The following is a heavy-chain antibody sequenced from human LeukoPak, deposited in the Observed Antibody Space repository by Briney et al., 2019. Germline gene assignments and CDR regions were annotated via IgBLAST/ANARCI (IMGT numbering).Heavy chain of an antibody. Sequence: SETLSLTCAVYGGSFSGYYWSWIRQPPGKGLEWIGEINHSGSTNYNPSLKSRVTISVDTSKNQFSLKLSSVTAADTAVYYCARNPGNYYGSGSLDPWGQGTLVTVSS. CDR1: GGSFSGYY. CDR3: ARNPGNYYGSGSLDP. D-gene: IGHD3-10*01. J-gene: IGHJ5*02. CDR2: INHSGST. V-gene: IGHV4-34*01.